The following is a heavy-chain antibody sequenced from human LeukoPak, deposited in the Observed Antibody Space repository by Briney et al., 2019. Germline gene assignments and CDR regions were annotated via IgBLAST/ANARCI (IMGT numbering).Heavy chain of an antibody. J-gene: IGHJ5*02. CDR3: ARDSGTTGEVKFDP. Sequence: ASVKVSCKASGYTFINYNINWVRQATGQGLEWMGWVNPRSGNAGYLQKFQGRLTITRDTSIDTAYMDLSSLSSEDTAVYYCARDSGTTGEVKFDPWGQGTLVTVSS. CDR2: VNPRSGNA. D-gene: IGHD3-10*01. V-gene: IGHV1-8*03. CDR1: GYTFINYN.